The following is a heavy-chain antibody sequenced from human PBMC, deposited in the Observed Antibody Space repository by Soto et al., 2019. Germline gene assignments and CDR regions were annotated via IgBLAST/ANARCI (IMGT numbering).Heavy chain of an antibody. V-gene: IGHV3-23*01. Sequence: PGWSLRLSCASSGDTFTIYGMPVFRQTPRKGQEWVSCISNGGERTYYADSVKGRFTISRDNSKNTLFLPLNSLGAEDTAVYYCAKDSRRRSGWWYCDYWRQGTVVTVS. J-gene: IGHJ4*02. D-gene: IGHD6-19*01. CDR2: ISNGGERT. CDR1: GDTFTIYG. CDR3: AKDSRRRSGWWYCDY.